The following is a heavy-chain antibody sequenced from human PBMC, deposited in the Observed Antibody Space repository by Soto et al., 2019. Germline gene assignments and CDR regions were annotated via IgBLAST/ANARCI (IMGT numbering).Heavy chain of an antibody. CDR3: ARFFQRRAAAATRWFDP. D-gene: IGHD6-13*01. V-gene: IGHV1-18*01. CDR1: GYTVTSYG. Sequence: ASVKVSCKASGYTVTSYGISWVRQAPGQGLEWMGWISAYNGNTNYTQKLQGRVTITTDTSTSTAFMELWSLRSDDTAVYYCARFFQRRAAAATRWFDPWGQGTLVTASS. J-gene: IGHJ5*02. CDR2: ISAYNGNT.